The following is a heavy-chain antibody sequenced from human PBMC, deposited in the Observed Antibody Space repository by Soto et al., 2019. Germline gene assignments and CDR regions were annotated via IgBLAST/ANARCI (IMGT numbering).Heavy chain of an antibody. Sequence: PGGSLRLSCAASGFTFSDYYMSWIRQAPGKGLEWVSYISSSGSTIYYADSVKGRFTISRDNAKNSLYLQMNSLRAKDTAVYYCAREYGSGYLDAFDIWGQGTMVTVSS. V-gene: IGHV3-11*01. D-gene: IGHD3-10*01. CDR3: AREYGSGYLDAFDI. CDR1: GFTFSDYY. CDR2: ISSSGSTI. J-gene: IGHJ3*02.